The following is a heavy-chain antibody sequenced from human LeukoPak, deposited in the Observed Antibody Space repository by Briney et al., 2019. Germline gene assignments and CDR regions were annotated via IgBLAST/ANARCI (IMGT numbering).Heavy chain of an antibody. CDR2: ISSSTRRI. V-gene: IGHV3-48*04. CDR1: GFNFSSYS. J-gene: IGHJ4*02. CDR3: AREMLGYDSSGYALDY. Sequence: GGSLRLSCAASGFNFSSYSLNWVRQAPGKGLEWVSYISSSTRRIYYADSVKGRFTISRDSAKNSLYLQMNSLRAEDTAVYYCAREMLGYDSSGYALDYWGQGTLVTVSS. D-gene: IGHD3-22*01.